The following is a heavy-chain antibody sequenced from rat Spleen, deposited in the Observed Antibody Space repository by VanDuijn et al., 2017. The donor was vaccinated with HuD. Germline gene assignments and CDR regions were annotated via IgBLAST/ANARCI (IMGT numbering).Heavy chain of an antibody. CDR1: GFTFSNYD. V-gene: IGHV5-25*01. CDR3: ARRHYGYTDYFDY. Sequence: MQLVESGGGLVQPGRSLKLSCAASGFTFSNYDMAWVRQAPTKGLEWVASISPSGGSTYYRDSVKGRFTISRDNAKSTLSLQMDSLRSEDTATYYCARRHYGYTDYFDYWGQGVMVTVSS. J-gene: IGHJ2*01. D-gene: IGHD1-9*01. CDR2: ISPSGGST.